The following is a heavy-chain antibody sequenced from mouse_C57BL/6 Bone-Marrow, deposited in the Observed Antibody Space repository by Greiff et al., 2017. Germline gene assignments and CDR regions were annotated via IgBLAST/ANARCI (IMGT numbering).Heavy chain of an antibody. CDR1: GYTFTSYT. D-gene: IGHD2-2*01. CDR2: INPSSGYT. J-gene: IGHJ2*01. V-gene: IGHV1-4*01. Sequence: VQWVESGAELARPGASVKMSCKASGYTFTSYTMHWVKQRPGQGLEWIGYINPSSGYTKYNQKFKDKATLTADKSSSTAYMQLSSLTSEDSAVYYCAVYYGYDGDYFDYWGQGTTLTVSS. CDR3: AVYYGYDGDYFDY.